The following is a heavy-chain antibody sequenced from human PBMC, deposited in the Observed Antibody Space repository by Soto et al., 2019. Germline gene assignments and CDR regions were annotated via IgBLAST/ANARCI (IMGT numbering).Heavy chain of an antibody. J-gene: IGHJ4*02. Sequence: ASVQVSCKASGYTVSDYYMHWVRQAPGQWLACMGWINPNSGGTNYAQKFQGWVTMTRDTSISTAYMELSRLTSDDTAVYYCANQRLGDASGGSPFDDWGQGTPVTVSS. CDR3: ANQRLGDASGGSPFDD. D-gene: IGHD2-15*01. V-gene: IGHV1-2*04. CDR2: INPNSGGT. CDR1: GYTVSDYY.